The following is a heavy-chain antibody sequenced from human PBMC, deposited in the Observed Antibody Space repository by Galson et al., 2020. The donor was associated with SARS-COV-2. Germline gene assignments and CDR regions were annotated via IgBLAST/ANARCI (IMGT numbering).Heavy chain of an antibody. V-gene: IGHV4-59*08. D-gene: IGHD3-10*01. CDR1: GGSISSYF. CDR3: ARRGYYGSGSFFPQAFDI. CDR2: IYYSGST. Sequence: GGSISSYFWSWIRQPPGKGLEWIGYIYYSGSTNYNPSLKSRVTISVDTSKNQFSLKLSSVTAADTAVYYCARRGYYGSGSFFPQAFDIWGQGTMVTVSS. J-gene: IGHJ3*02.